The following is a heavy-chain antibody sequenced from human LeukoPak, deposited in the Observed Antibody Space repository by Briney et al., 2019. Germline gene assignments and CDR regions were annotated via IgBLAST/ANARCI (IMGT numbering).Heavy chain of an antibody. J-gene: IGHJ5*02. Sequence: GGSLRLSCAASGFKLRDYWMHWVRQAPGKGLVWVSRLGTDGTYTNYADSVKGRFTISRDNAKNTLYLQMHSLRAEDTAFYYCVRDPSNSGNWFDLWGQGTLVTVSS. CDR2: LGTDGTYT. CDR3: VRDPSNSGNWFDL. D-gene: IGHD4-11*01. CDR1: GFKLRDYW. V-gene: IGHV3-74*01.